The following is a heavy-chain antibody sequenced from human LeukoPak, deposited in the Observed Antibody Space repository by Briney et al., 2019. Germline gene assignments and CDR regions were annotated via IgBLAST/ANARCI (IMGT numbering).Heavy chain of an antibody. Sequence: GGSLRLSCAPSGFTFSSYSMNWVRQAPGKGLEWVSSISSSSTYIYYADSVKGRFTISRDNAKNSLYLQMNSLRAEDTAVYYCAREILGELYFDFWGQGTLVTVSS. D-gene: IGHD3-10*01. CDR2: ISSSSTYI. V-gene: IGHV3-21*01. CDR1: GFTFSSYS. J-gene: IGHJ4*02. CDR3: AREILGELYFDF.